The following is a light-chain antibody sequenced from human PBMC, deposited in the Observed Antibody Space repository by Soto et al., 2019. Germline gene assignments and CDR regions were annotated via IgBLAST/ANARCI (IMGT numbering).Light chain of an antibody. CDR1: SSDVGGYNY. CDR3: SSYAGSNNFDV. J-gene: IGLJ1*01. CDR2: EVF. Sequence: QSVLTQPPSASGSPGQSVTISCTGTSSDVGGYNYVSWYQQHPGKAPKLMIYEVFKRPSGVPDRFSGSKSGNTASLTVSGLQAEDEADYYCSSYAGSNNFDVVGTWTKLTVL. V-gene: IGLV2-8*01.